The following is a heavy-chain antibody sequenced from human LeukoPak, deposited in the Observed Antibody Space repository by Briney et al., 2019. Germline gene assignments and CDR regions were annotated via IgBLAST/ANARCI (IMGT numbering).Heavy chain of an antibody. V-gene: IGHV3-23*01. CDR3: AKGSTIFGVVISNFDY. J-gene: IGHJ4*02. CDR2: ISGSGGST. D-gene: IGHD3-3*01. Sequence: GGSLRLSCAASGFTFSSYAMSWVRQAPGKGLEWVSAISGSGGSTYYADSVKGRFTISRDNSKNTLYLQMNSLRAEDTAVYYCAKGSTIFGVVISNFDYWGQGTLVTVSS. CDR1: GFTFSSYA.